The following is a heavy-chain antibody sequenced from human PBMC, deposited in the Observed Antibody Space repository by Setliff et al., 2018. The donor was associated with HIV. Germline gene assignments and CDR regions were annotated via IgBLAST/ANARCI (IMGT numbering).Heavy chain of an antibody. CDR3: AKDLGSGSYPIFDY. J-gene: IGHJ4*02. V-gene: IGHV3-23*03. CDR2: IYSGGSST. D-gene: IGHD3-10*01. Sequence: GSLRLSCAASGFTFSSYAMSWVRQAPGKGLEWVSVIYSGGSSTYYADSVKGRFTISRDNSKNTLYLQMNSLRAEDTAVYYCAKDLGSGSYPIFDYWGQGTLVTVSS. CDR1: GFTFSSYA.